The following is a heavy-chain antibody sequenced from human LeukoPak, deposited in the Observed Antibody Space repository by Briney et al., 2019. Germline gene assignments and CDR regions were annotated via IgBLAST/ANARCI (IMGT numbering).Heavy chain of an antibody. D-gene: IGHD6-13*01. CDR2: ISTSGATI. V-gene: IGHV3-48*03. Sequence: PGGSLRLSCAASGFSFSGFEMNWVRQAPGKGLEWILYISTSGATIYYADSVKGRFTISRDNAKNSLYLQMNSLRAEDTAVYYCAREASSRRFDYWGQGTLVTVSS. CDR3: AREASSRRFDY. CDR1: GFSFSGFE. J-gene: IGHJ4*02.